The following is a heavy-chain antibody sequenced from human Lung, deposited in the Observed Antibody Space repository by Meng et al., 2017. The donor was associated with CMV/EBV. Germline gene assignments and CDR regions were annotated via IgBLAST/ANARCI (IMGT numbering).Heavy chain of an antibody. D-gene: IGHD3-10*01. CDR2: IRNRTRGGTT. J-gene: IGHJ1*01. CDR1: GFTFGDYA. V-gene: IGHV3-49*04. CDR3: ARGSGSPEH. Sequence: GGSLRLSCTASGFTFGDYAMTWVRQAPGKRLEWIGFIRNRTRGGTTEYAASVKGRFSILRDDSKSIAYLQMDSVKIEDTGVYFCARGSGSPEHWGQGPLVTVSS.